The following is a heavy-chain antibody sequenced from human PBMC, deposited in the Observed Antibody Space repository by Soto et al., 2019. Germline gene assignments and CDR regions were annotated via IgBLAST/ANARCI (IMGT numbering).Heavy chain of an antibody. J-gene: IGHJ4*02. CDR2: IRSKTNSYAT. Sequence: GALSLSCAAPGFTFGASAMHWAVQGSGKGLEWVGHIRSKTNSYATAYAESVKGRFTISRDDSMNTAYLQMNSLKTEDTAVYFCTRQTDAVQWLVVPTDYNFDYWGQGTLVTVSS. CDR1: GFTFGASA. V-gene: IGHV3-73*01. CDR3: TRQTDAVQWLVVPTDYNFDY. D-gene: IGHD6-19*01.